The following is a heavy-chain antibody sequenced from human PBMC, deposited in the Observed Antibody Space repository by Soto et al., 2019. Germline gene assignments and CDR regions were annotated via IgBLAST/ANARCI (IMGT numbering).Heavy chain of an antibody. J-gene: IGHJ6*04. V-gene: IGHV3-30*03. CDR2: ISYDGSNK. CDR3: ARDWGGETAGAPQGYYGVDV. CDR1: GFTFNNYG. D-gene: IGHD3-16*01. Sequence: GGSLRLSCAASGFTFNNYGMHWVRQAPGKGLEWVAVISYDGSNKFYADSVKGRFTISRDNSKNTLYLQMNSLRGDDAAVYYCARDWGGETAGAPQGYYGVDVWGKGTTVTVSS.